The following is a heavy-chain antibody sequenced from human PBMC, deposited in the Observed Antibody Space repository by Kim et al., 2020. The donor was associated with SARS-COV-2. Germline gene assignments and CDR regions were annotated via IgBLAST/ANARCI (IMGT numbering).Heavy chain of an antibody. J-gene: IGHJ6*02. CDR2: ISAYNGNT. D-gene: IGHD2-15*01. Sequence: ASVKVSCKASGYTFTSYGISWVRQAPGQGLEWMGWISAYNGNTNYAQKLQGRVTMTTDTSTSTAYMELRSLRSDDTAVYYCARDGDPNCSGGSCYWPYYYYYGMDVWGQGTTVTVSS. CDR1: GYTFTSYG. CDR3: ARDGDPNCSGGSCYWPYYYYYGMDV. V-gene: IGHV1-18*01.